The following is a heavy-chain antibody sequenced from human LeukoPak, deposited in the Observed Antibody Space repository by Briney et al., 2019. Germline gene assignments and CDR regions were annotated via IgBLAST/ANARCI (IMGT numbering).Heavy chain of an antibody. J-gene: IGHJ2*01. V-gene: IGHV4-59*08. CDR2: IYYSGST. D-gene: IGHD6-13*01. CDR3: ARRGIAAPLWYWYFDL. Sequence: SVTQSLTCTVSGGSISSYYWSWIRQPPGKGLEWIGYIYYSGSTNYNPSLKSRVTISVDTSKNQFSLKLSSVTAADTAVYYCARRGIAAPLWYWYFDLWGRGTLVTVSS. CDR1: GGSISSYY.